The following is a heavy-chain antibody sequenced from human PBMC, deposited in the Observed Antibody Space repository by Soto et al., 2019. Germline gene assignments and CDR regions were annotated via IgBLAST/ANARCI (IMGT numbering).Heavy chain of an antibody. CDR1: RGSISGNY. CDR3: ARGLISGYYLSDAFDI. J-gene: IGHJ3*02. Sequence: PSETLSLTCAVYRGSISGNYWGWIRQPPGKGLEWIGYIYYSGSTNYNPSLKSRVTISVDTSKNQFSLKLSSVTAADTAVYYCARGLISGYYLSDAFDIWGQGTMVTVSS. D-gene: IGHD3-22*01. CDR2: IYYSGST. V-gene: IGHV4-59*01.